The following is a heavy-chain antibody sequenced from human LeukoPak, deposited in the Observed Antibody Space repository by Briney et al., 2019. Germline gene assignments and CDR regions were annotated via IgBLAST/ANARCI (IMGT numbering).Heavy chain of an antibody. CDR2: ITGTGSTT. CDR1: GFSFSTYA. D-gene: IGHD1-1*01. J-gene: IGHJ5*02. Sequence: GGSLRPSCSASGFSFSTYAMSWVRQAPGKGLNGVSRITGTGSTTQYAESVKGRFTISRDNSRNTLYLQMNSLRVEDTAVYYCARQPNWNDLGRFDPWGQGTLVTVSS. V-gene: IGHV3-23*01. CDR3: ARQPNWNDLGRFDP.